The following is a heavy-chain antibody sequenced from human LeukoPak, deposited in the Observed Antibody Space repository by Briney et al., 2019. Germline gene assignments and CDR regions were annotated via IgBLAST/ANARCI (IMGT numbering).Heavy chain of an antibody. CDR3: AREMVAGTFDL. V-gene: IGHV3-11*01. CDR2: IGGSDSIV. D-gene: IGHD6-19*01. CDR1: GFTVSSKY. J-gene: IGHJ4*02. Sequence: GGSLRLSCAASGFTVSSKYMSWVRQAPGKGLEWISDIGGSDSIVAYGGSVRGRFTISRDFASNSVYLQMNSLRDEDTAVYFCAREMVAGTFDLWGQGILVTVSS.